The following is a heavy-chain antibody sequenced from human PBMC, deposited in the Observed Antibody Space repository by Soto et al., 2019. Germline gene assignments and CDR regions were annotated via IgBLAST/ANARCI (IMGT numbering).Heavy chain of an antibody. CDR2: IRSKANSYAT. CDR1: GFTFSGSA. D-gene: IGHD1-1*01. CDR3: AYRRNLYYYGMDV. Sequence: GGSLRLSCAASGFTFSGSAMHWVRQASGKGLEWVGRIRSKANSYATAYAASVKGGFTISRDDSKNTAYLQMNSLKTEDTAVYYCAYRRNLYYYGMDVWGQGTTVTVSS. V-gene: IGHV3-73*01. J-gene: IGHJ6*02.